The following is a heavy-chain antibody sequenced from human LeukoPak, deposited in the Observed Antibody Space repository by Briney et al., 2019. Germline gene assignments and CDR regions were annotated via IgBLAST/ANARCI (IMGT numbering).Heavy chain of an antibody. D-gene: IGHD2-2*01. CDR3: ARSIVGYCSSTSCSLFDY. V-gene: IGHV4-59*08. J-gene: IGHJ4*02. Sequence: SETLSLTCTVSGGSMSSYYWSWIRQPPGKGLEWIGYIYDSGRTNYNPSLKSRVTISVDTSKNQFSLKLSSVTAADTAVYYCARSIVGYCSSTSCSLFDYWGQGTLVTVSS. CDR2: IYDSGRT. CDR1: GGSMSSYY.